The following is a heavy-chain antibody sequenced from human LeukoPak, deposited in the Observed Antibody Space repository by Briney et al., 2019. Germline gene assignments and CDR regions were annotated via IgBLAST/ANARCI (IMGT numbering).Heavy chain of an antibody. J-gene: IGHJ4*02. Sequence: GGSLRLSCAASGFTFSNYWMHWVRQAPGKGLVWVSRINSDGSSMCYADSVKGRFTISRDNAKNTLYMQMNSLRAEDTAVYYCVRRTKEGSATRSYYVDYWGQGTLVTVSS. V-gene: IGHV3-74*01. CDR2: INSDGSSM. CDR1: GFTFSNYW. CDR3: VRRTKEGSATRSYYVDY. D-gene: IGHD3-10*01.